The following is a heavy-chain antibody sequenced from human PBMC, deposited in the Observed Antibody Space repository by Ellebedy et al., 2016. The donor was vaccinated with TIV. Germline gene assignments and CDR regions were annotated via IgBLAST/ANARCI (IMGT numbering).Heavy chain of an antibody. CDR3: ARRGSYGDYAVHVNSWFDS. D-gene: IGHD4-17*01. V-gene: IGHV3-7*01. CDR1: GFSFRSYW. CDR2: IYQDGSEK. J-gene: IGHJ5*01. Sequence: GESLKISCAASGFSFRSYWMSWVRQAPGKGLEWVANIYQDGSEKYYVDSVEGRFTISRDKANNVLYLQMRSLRAEDTAVYYCARRGSYGDYAVHVNSWFDSWGQGTPVTVAP.